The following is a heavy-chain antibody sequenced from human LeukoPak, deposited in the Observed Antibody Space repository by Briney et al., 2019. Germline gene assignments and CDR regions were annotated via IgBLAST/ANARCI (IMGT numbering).Heavy chain of an antibody. V-gene: IGHV3-48*04. CDR1: GFTFSNYP. J-gene: IGHJ4*02. CDR3: ARDRSYSIPD. CDR2: IDGSSSTI. Sequence: GGSLRLSCVASGFTFSNYPMIWVRQAPGKGLEWLSYIDGSSSTIYYEASVKGRFTISRDNAKNSVYLQMNSLRVEDTAVYCCARDRSYSIPDWGQGTLVTVSS. D-gene: IGHD2-2*02.